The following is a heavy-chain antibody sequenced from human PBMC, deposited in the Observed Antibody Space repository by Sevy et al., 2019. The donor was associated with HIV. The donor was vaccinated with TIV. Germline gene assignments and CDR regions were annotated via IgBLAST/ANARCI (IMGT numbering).Heavy chain of an antibody. V-gene: IGHV3-7*01. CDR3: ARVAVGTWLPHYYFDF. CDR2: IKKDGSEK. CDR1: GFTFNTYW. Sequence: GGSLRLSCAASGFTFNTYWMTWVRQAPGKGLEWVANIKKDGSEKYYVDSVKGRFTLSRDNAKNSLDLQMNSLRAEDTGVYYCARVAVGTWLPHYYFDFWGQGALVTVSS. J-gene: IGHJ4*02. D-gene: IGHD6-19*01.